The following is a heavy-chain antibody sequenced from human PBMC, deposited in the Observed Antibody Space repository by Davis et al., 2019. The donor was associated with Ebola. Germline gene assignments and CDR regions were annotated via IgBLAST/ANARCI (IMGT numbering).Heavy chain of an antibody. CDR3: ARGRYGSGWDGMDV. Sequence: SVKVSCKASGGTFSSYAISWVRQAPGQGLEWMGGIIAIFGTANYAQKFQGRVTITADESTSTAYMELSSLRSEDTAVYYCARGRYGSGWDGMDVWGQGTTVTVSS. D-gene: IGHD3-10*01. J-gene: IGHJ6*02. V-gene: IGHV1-69*13. CDR2: IIAIFGTA. CDR1: GGTFSSYA.